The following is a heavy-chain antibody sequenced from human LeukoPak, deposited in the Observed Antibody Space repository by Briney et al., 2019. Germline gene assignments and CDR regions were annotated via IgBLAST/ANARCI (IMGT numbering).Heavy chain of an antibody. CDR3: ARDRAMMGAFDI. CDR1: GYSISSGYY. D-gene: IGHD3-22*01. Sequence: SETLSLTCTVSGYSISSGYYWGWIRQPPGKGLEWIGIIYHSGNSYYNPSLKSRVTILVDTSKNQFSLKLSSVTAADTAVYYCARDRAMMGAFDIWGQGTMVTVSS. J-gene: IGHJ3*02. CDR2: IYHSGNS. V-gene: IGHV4-38-2*02.